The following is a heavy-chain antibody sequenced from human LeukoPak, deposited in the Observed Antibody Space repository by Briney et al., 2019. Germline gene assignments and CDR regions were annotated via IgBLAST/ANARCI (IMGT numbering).Heavy chain of an antibody. J-gene: IGHJ6*03. CDR1: GFTFSGYR. D-gene: IGHD5-12*01. V-gene: IGHV3-30*02. Sequence: GGSLRLSCAASGFTFSGYRMHWVRQAPGKGLEWVAFIRYDGSNKYYADSVKGRFTISRDNSKNTLYLQMNSLRAEDTAVYYCAKGGYDSNYYYYYMDVWGKGTTVTISS. CDR2: IRYDGSNK. CDR3: AKGGYDSNYYYYYMDV.